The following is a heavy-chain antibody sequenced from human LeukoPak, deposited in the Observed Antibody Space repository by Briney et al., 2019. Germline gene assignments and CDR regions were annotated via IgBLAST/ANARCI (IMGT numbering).Heavy chain of an antibody. J-gene: IGHJ5*01. CDR2: ISYDGSNK. D-gene: IGHD6-13*01. CDR3: AKGTHSSSWHWYDP. CDR1: GFTFSSYA. V-gene: IGHV3-30-3*01. Sequence: GSLRLSCAASGFTFSSYAMHWVRQAPGKGLEWVAVISYDGSNKYYADSVKGRFTISRDNSKNTLYLQMNSLTAEDTAVYYCAKGTHSSSWHWYDPWGQGTLVTVSS.